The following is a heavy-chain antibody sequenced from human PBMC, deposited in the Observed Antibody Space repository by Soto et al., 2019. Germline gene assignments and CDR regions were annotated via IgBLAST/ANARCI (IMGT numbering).Heavy chain of an antibody. J-gene: IGHJ3*02. Sequence: GGSLRLSCAASGFTFSSYSMNWVRQAPGKGLEWVSSISSSSSYIYYAGSAKGRFTISRDNAKNSLYLQMNSLRAEDTAVYYCALGTTDAFDIWGQGTMVTVSS. CDR1: GFTFSSYS. CDR2: ISSSSSYI. V-gene: IGHV3-21*01. CDR3: ALGTTDAFDI. D-gene: IGHD4-17*01.